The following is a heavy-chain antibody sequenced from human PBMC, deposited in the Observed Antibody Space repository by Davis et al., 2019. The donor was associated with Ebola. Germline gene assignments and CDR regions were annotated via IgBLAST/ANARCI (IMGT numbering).Heavy chain of an antibody. CDR2: IHYTGST. D-gene: IGHD3-9*01. CDR3: ARSHSDWLLPFDY. V-gene: IGHV4-59*01. CDR1: GGSINGYY. Sequence: MPSETLSLTCTVSGGSINGYYWSWIRQSPGKGLEWIGYIHYTGSTNYNPSLESRVTISLDTSKNQFSLRLSSVTAADTAIYYCARSHSDWLLPFDYWGQGTLATVSS. J-gene: IGHJ4*02.